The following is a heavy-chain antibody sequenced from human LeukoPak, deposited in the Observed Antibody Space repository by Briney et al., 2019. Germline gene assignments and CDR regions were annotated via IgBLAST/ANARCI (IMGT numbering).Heavy chain of an antibody. D-gene: IGHD6-13*01. CDR2: IYYSGNT. CDR3: ARSLYTSSWSL. Sequence: SETLSLTCTVSGGSISGDHWNWIRQPPGQGLEWIGYIYYSGNTNYNPSLKSRVTISLDTSKNQFSLKLRSVTAADTAVYYCARSLYTSSWSLWGQGTLVTVSS. V-gene: IGHV4-59*01. J-gene: IGHJ4*02. CDR1: GGSISGDH.